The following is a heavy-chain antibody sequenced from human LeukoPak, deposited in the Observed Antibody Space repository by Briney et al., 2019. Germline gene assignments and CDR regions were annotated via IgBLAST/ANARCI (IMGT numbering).Heavy chain of an antibody. D-gene: IGHD5-12*01. Sequence: PGGSLRLSCAASGFTFDDYAMHWVRQAPGKGLEWVSGVSWNSVDIGYADSVKGRFTISRDNAKNSLYLQMNSLRAEDTALYYCAKGASGYPYYFDYWGQGTLVTVSS. CDR2: VSWNSVDI. CDR1: GFTFDDYA. CDR3: AKGASGYPYYFDY. J-gene: IGHJ4*02. V-gene: IGHV3-9*01.